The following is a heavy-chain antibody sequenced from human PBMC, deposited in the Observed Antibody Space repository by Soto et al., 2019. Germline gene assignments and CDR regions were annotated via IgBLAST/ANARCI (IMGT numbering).Heavy chain of an antibody. CDR1: GFTFSSYD. V-gene: IGHV3-13*01. CDR3: ARDGRGAFDI. J-gene: IGHJ3*02. Sequence: LRLSCAASGFTFSSYDMHWVRQATGKGLEWVSAIGTAGDKYYPGSVKGRFTTSRENAKNSLYLQMNSLRAGDTAVYYCARDGRGAFDIWGQGTMVTVSS. CDR2: IGTAGDK. D-gene: IGHD3-10*01.